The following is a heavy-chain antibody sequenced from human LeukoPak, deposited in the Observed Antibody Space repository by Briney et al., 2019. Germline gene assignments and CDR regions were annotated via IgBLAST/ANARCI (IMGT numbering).Heavy chain of an antibody. D-gene: IGHD6-6*01. CDR1: GFTFSSYG. V-gene: IGHV3-23*01. J-gene: IGHJ6*03. CDR3: ARGSGGQQLIRGYYYMDV. Sequence: GGTLRLSCAASGFTFSSYGMSWVRQAPGKGLEWVSAISGSGGSIYYADSVKGRFTISTDNAKNSLYLQMSSLRAEDTAVYYCARGSGGQQLIRGYYYMDVWGKGTTVTVSS. CDR2: ISGSGGSI.